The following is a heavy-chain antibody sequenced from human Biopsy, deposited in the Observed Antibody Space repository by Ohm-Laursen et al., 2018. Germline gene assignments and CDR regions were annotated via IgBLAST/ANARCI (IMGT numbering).Heavy chain of an antibody. Sequence: SLRLSCSASVFTFSSYGIHWVRQAPGKGLEWVAVIWYDGSNKYSADSVKGRFSIPRDNSKNTVYLQMNSLRAADTAVYYCARDRYYGSESYYSHYNMDVWGQGTTVSVSS. J-gene: IGHJ6*02. CDR1: VFTFSSYG. CDR3: ARDRYYGSESYYSHYNMDV. CDR2: IWYDGSNK. D-gene: IGHD3-10*01. V-gene: IGHV3-33*01.